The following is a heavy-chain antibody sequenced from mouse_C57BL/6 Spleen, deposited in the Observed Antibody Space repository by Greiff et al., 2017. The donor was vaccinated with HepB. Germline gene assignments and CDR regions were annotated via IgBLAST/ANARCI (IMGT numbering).Heavy chain of an antibody. J-gene: IGHJ4*01. CDR1: GFTFSSYA. CDR2: ISDGGSYT. V-gene: IGHV5-4*01. D-gene: IGHD1-1*01. Sequence: EVMLVESGGGLVKPGGSLKLSCAASGFTFSSYAMSWVRQTPEKRLEWVATISDGGSYTYYPDNVKGRFTISRDNAKNNLYLQMSHLKSEDTAMYYCARDLYYYGSSLMDYWGQGTSVTVSS. CDR3: ARDLYYYGSSLMDY.